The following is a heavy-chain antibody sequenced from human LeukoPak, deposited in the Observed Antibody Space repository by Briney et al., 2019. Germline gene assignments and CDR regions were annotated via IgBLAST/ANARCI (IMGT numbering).Heavy chain of an antibody. CDR3: ARDTEGYSYGSGTDV. CDR1: GFTFSSYA. D-gene: IGHD5-18*01. J-gene: IGHJ6*02. V-gene: IGHV3-30-3*01. Sequence: GGSLRLSCAASGFTFSSYAMHWVRQAPGKGLEWVAVISYDGSNKYYADSVKGRFTISRDNSKNTLYLQMNSLRAEDTAVYYCARDTEGYSYGSGTDVWGQGTTVTVSS. CDR2: ISYDGSNK.